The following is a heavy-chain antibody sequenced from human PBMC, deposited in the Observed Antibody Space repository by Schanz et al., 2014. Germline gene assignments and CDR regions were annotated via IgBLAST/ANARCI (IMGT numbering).Heavy chain of an antibody. Sequence: VQLVESGGGLVQPGGSLRLSCAASGFTFSSYGMHWVRQAPGKGLEWVSSFNDGGVNKYYADSVKGRFTISSDNSKSTLYLQMSSLRAEDTAVYYCAKSQGSSFDSWGQGTLVTVSS. D-gene: IGHD6-13*01. CDR1: GFTFSSYG. CDR3: AKSQGSSFDS. CDR2: FNDGGVNK. V-gene: IGHV3-NL1*01. J-gene: IGHJ4*02.